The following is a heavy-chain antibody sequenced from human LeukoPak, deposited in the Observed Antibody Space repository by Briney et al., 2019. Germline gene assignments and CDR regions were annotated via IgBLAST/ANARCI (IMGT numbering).Heavy chain of an antibody. CDR1: GFTFSGYW. CDR2: INKDGSER. D-gene: IGHD4-17*01. V-gene: IGHV3-7*01. Sequence: GGSLRLSCAASGFTFSGYWMSWVRQAPGKGLEWVANINKDGSERYNVDSVKGRFTISRDNANKSLYLQMNSLRAEDTSVYYCARESKGRSKIDYWGQGTLVTVPS. J-gene: IGHJ4*02. CDR3: ARESKGRSKIDY.